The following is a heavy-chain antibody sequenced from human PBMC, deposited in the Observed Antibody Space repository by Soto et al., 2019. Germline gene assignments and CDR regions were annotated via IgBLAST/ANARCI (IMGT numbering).Heavy chain of an antibody. CDR3: ARGITIFGVVTQHMDV. CDR1: GYTFTNYD. V-gene: IGHV1-8*01. D-gene: IGHD3-3*01. CDR2: MNPNSGNT. J-gene: IGHJ6*03. Sequence: ASVKVSCKASGYTFTNYDINWVRQATGQGLERMGWMNPNSGNTGYAQKFQGRVTMTRNTSISTAYMELSSLRSEDTAVYYCARGITIFGVVTQHMDVWGKGTTVTVSS.